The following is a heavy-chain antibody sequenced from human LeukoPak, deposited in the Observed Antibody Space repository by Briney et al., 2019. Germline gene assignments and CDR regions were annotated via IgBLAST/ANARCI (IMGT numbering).Heavy chain of an antibody. V-gene: IGHV7-4-1*02. Sequence: ASVKVSCKASGYTFTGYYMHWVRQAPGQGLEWMGWINTNTGNPTYAQDFIGRFVFSLDTSVSTAYLQISGLKAEDTAVYCANQYFDFWGQGTLVTVSS. CDR3: ANQYFDF. CDR2: INTNTGNP. CDR1: GYTFTGYY. J-gene: IGHJ4*02. D-gene: IGHD1-14*01.